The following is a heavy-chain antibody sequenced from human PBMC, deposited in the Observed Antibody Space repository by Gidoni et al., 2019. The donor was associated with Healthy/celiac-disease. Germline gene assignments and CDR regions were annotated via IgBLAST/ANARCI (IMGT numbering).Heavy chain of an antibody. Sequence: QVQLQESGPGLVKPSQTLSLTCTVSGGSISSGGYYWSWIRQHPGKGLEWIGYIYYSGSTYYNPSLKSRVTISVDTSKNQFSLKLRSVTAADTAVYYCARGNTMIVVVIPVGAFDIWGQGTMVTVSS. J-gene: IGHJ3*02. CDR3: ARGNTMIVVVIPVGAFDI. D-gene: IGHD3-22*01. CDR2: IYYSGST. V-gene: IGHV4-31*03. CDR1: GGSISSGGYY.